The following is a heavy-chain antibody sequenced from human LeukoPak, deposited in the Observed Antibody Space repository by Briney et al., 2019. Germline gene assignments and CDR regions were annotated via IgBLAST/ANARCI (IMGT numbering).Heavy chain of an antibody. V-gene: IGHV3-30*18. CDR3: AKEETYNAFDI. CDR1: GFTFSSYG. J-gene: IGHJ3*02. Sequence: GGSPRLSCAASGFTFSSYGMHWVRQAPGRGLEWVDVTSYDGSDKYYADSVKGRFTISRDNSKNTLYLQMSSLRAEDTAVYYCAKEETYNAFDIWGQGKMVTV. CDR2: TSYDGSDK. D-gene: IGHD4-11*01.